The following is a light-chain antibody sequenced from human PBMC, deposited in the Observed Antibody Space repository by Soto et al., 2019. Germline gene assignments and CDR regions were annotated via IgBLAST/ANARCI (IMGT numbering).Light chain of an antibody. Sequence: DIQMTQSPSTLSASVGDRVTITCRASQSISSLLAWYQQKPGKAPKLLIYSASSLESGGPSRFSGSGSGTNLTLTISSLQPEDFATYYCQQSYSTPPYTFGQGTKLEIK. V-gene: IGKV1-39*01. CDR3: QQSYSTPPYT. CDR1: QSISSL. CDR2: SAS. J-gene: IGKJ2*01.